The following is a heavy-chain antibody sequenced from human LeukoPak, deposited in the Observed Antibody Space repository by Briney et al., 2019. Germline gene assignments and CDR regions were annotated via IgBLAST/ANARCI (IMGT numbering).Heavy chain of an antibody. Sequence: GGSLRLSCAASGFTFSSYAMSWVRQAPGKGLEWVSAISGSGGSTYYADSVKGRFTISRDNSKNTLYLQMNSLRAEDTAVYYCATTRAGSDYFDYWGQGTLVTVSS. V-gene: IGHV3-23*01. CDR1: GFTFSSYA. CDR2: ISGSGGST. CDR3: ATTRAGSDYFDY. J-gene: IGHJ4*02. D-gene: IGHD1-26*01.